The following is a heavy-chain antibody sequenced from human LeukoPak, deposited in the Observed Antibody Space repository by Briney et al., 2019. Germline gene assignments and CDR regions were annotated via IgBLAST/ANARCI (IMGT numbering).Heavy chain of an antibody. CDR1: GFTFSSYW. CDR3: TRELPREVTLDY. J-gene: IGHJ4*01. Sequence: GGSLRLSCAASGFTFSSYWMHWVRQAPGKGLVWVSRINTDGSSTSYADSVKGRFTVSRDNAKNTLYLQVNSLRAEDTAVYFCTRELPREVTLDYWGQGTLVTVSS. V-gene: IGHV3-74*01. CDR2: INTDGSST. D-gene: IGHD2-21*02.